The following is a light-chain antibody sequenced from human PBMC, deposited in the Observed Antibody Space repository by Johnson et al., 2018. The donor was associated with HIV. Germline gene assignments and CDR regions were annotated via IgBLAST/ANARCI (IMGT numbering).Light chain of an antibody. V-gene: IGLV1-51*01. Sequence: QSVLTQPPSVSAAPGQKVTISCFGSDSNIGNNYVSWYQQLPGTAPKLLIYDNDKRPSGITDRFSGSKSGTSATLAITGLQTGDEADYYCETLDSSLTGVFGTVTQVTVL. CDR2: DND. CDR3: ETLDSSLTGV. CDR1: DSNIGNNY. J-gene: IGLJ1*01.